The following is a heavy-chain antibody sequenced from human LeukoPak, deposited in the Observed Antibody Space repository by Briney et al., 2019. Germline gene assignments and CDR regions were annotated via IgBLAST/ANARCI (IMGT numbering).Heavy chain of an antibody. D-gene: IGHD1-26*01. CDR3: ARCGSYPDY. Sequence: GASVKVSCKAPGYTFTGYYMHWVRQAPGQGLEWMGWISAYNGNTNYAQKLQGRVTMTTDTSTSTAYMELRSLRSDDTAVYYCARCGSYPDYWGQGTLVTVSS. V-gene: IGHV1-18*04. J-gene: IGHJ4*02. CDR2: ISAYNGNT. CDR1: GYTFTGYY.